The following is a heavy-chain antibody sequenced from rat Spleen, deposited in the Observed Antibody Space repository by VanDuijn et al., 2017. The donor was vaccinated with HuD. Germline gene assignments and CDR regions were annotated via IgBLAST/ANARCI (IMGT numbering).Heavy chain of an antibody. CDR1: GFSLSNYG. D-gene: IGHD1-11*01. V-gene: IGHV2-13*01. J-gene: IGHJ3*01. Sequence: QVQLKESGPGLVQPSQTLSLTCTVAGFSLSNYGLIWVRQPPGKGLEWMGGLWGDGSTDYNSTLKSRLSISRDTSKSQVFLKMNRLQTDDTAIYFCTRSYGGYSQHWFAYWGQGTLVTVSS. CDR2: LWGDGST. CDR3: TRSYGGYSQHWFAY.